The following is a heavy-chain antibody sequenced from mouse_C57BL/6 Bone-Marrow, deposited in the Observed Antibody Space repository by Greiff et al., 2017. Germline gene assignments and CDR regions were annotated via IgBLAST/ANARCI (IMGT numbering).Heavy chain of an antibody. Sequence: EVKLMESGGDLVKPGGSLKLSCAASGFTFSSYGMSWVRQTPDKRLEWVATISSGGSYTYYPDSVQGRFTISRDNAKNTLYLQMSSLKAEDTAMYYCARHNCGSSYPFAYWGQGTLVTVSA. CDR1: GFTFSSYG. V-gene: IGHV5-6*01. CDR2: ISSGGSYT. J-gene: IGHJ3*01. CDR3: ARHNCGSSYPFAY. D-gene: IGHD1-1*01.